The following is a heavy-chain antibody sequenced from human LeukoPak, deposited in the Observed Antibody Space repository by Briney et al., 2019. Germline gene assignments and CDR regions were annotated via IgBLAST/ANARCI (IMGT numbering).Heavy chain of an antibody. CDR1: GGTFSSYA. D-gene: IGHD3-22*01. V-gene: IGHV1-69*13. CDR3: ARGSGTYYYDSSGYYYLNY. J-gene: IGHJ4*02. Sequence: GASVTVSCKASGGTFSSYAISWVRQAPGQGLKWMGGIIPIFGTANYAQKFQGRVTITADESTSTAYMELSSLRSEDTAVYYCARGSGTYYYDSSGYYYLNYWGQGTLVTVSS. CDR2: IIPIFGTA.